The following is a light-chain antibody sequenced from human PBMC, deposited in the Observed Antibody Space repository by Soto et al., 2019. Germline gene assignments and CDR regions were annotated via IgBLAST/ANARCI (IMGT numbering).Light chain of an antibody. J-gene: IGLJ3*02. CDR2: EVS. CDR1: SSDVGGYNY. CDR3: SSYTGRSTRV. V-gene: IGLV2-14*01. Sequence: QSALTQPASVSGSPGQSITISCTGTSSDVGGYNYVSWYQQHPGKAPKLMISEVSNRPSGVSNRFSGSKSGNTASLTISGPQAGEGADFYCSSYTGRSTRVFGGGTKLPVL.